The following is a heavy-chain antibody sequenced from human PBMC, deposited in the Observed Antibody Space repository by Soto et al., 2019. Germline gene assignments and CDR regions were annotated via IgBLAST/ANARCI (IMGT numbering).Heavy chain of an antibody. V-gene: IGHV4-30-2*01. CDR3: ARARIAARPYYYYGMDV. CDR1: GGSISSGGYS. D-gene: IGHD6-6*01. Sequence: SQTLSLTCAVSGGSISSGGYSWSWIRQPPGKGLEWIGYIYHSGSTYYNPSLKSRVTISVDRSKNQFSLKLGSVTAADTAVYYCARARIAARPYYYYGMDVWGQGTTVTVSS. J-gene: IGHJ6*02. CDR2: IYHSGST.